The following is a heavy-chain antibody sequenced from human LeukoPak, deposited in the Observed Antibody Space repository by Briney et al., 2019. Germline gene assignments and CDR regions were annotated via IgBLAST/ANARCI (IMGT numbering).Heavy chain of an antibody. CDR3: AKGGYCSSTSCYRGLYNWFDP. Sequence: PGGSLRLSCAASGFTFSSYAMSWVRQAPGKGLEWVSAISNSGGSTYYSDSVKGRFTISRDNSKNTLYLQMNSLRAEDTAVYYCAKGGYCSSTSCYRGLYNWFDPWGQGTLVTVSS. J-gene: IGHJ5*02. V-gene: IGHV3-23*01. CDR2: ISNSGGST. CDR1: GFTFSSYA. D-gene: IGHD2-2*01.